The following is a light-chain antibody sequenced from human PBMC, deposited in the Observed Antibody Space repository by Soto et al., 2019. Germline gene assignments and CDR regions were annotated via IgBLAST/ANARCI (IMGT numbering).Light chain of an antibody. Sequence: EIVLTQSPGTLSLSPGERATLSCRASQSVTSSHLAWYQQKPGQAPRLLIYGASSRATGIPDRFSGSGSGTDFTLTISRLGPEDSAVYYCQQYGSSGTFGQGTKVDIK. V-gene: IGKV3-20*01. J-gene: IGKJ1*01. CDR3: QQYGSSGT. CDR1: QSVTSSH. CDR2: GAS.